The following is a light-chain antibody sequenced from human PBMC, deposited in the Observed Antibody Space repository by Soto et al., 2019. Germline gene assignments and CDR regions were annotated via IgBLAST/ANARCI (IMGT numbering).Light chain of an antibody. CDR2: GAS. CDR3: QQYDSSLYT. CDR1: QSVSRTY. V-gene: IGKV3-20*01. J-gene: IGKJ2*01. Sequence: EIVLTQSPGTLSFSPGERATLSCRASQSVSRTYLAWYQQKPGQTPRRLIYGASSRATGIPDRFSGSGSGTDFTLTISRLEPEDFAVYFCQQYDSSLYTFGQGTKLEIK.